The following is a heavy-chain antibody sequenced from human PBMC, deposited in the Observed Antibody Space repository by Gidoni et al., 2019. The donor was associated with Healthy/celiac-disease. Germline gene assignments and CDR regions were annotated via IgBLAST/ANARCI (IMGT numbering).Heavy chain of an antibody. Sequence: EVQLLESGGGLVQPGGSLRLSCAASGFTFSSYAMRWVRQAPGKGLEWVSAISGSGGSTYYADSVKGRFTISRDNSKNTLYLQMNSLRAEDTAVYYCAKGGGRFGELFVYWGQGTLVTVSS. J-gene: IGHJ4*02. CDR1: GFTFSSYA. V-gene: IGHV3-23*01. CDR2: ISGSGGST. D-gene: IGHD3-10*01. CDR3: AKGGGRFGELFVY.